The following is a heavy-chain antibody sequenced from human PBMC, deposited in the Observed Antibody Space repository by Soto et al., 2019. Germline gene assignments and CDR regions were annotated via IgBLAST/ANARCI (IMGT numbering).Heavy chain of an antibody. V-gene: IGHV3-15*01. Sequence: NLGGSLRLSCAASGFTFSNAWMTWVRQAPGKGLEWVGRIKSKTDGATTDYAAPVKGRFTISRDDSKSTLYLQINSLKTEDTAVYYCATDAYYDTSGYWFWGQGTLVTVSS. CDR2: IKSKTDGATT. J-gene: IGHJ4*02. D-gene: IGHD3-22*01. CDR3: ATDAYYDTSGYWF. CDR1: GFTFSNAW.